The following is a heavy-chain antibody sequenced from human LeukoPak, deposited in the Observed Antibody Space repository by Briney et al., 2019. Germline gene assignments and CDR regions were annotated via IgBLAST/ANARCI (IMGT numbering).Heavy chain of an antibody. J-gene: IGHJ4*01. V-gene: IGHV4-39*01. CDR3: AKSGGYGLIDY. CDR1: GVSISSSSYY. CDR2: IYSSGST. Sequence: PSETLSLTCNVSGVSISSSSYYWGWIRQPPGKGLEWIGSIYSSGSTYYNSSLKSRVTISIDTSKNQVSLKMSSVTAADMAVYYCAKSGGYGLIDYWGQGTLVTVSS. D-gene: IGHD6-25*01.